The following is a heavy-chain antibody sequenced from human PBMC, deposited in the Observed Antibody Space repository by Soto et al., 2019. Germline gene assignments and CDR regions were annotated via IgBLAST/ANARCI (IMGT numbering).Heavy chain of an antibody. CDR2: IIPIFVTA. V-gene: IGHV1-69*12. CDR1: GGTFSSYA. Sequence: QVQLVQSGAEVKKPGSSVKVSCKASGGTFSSYAISWVRHAPGQGLEWMGGIIPIFVTANYAQKFQGRVTMTADDSTSTASKERSSLRSADTAVYYCAGIDQPGYSNGMNVCGQGHTVTVSS. CDR3: AGIDQPGYSNGMNV. D-gene: IGHD2-15*01. J-gene: IGHJ6*02.